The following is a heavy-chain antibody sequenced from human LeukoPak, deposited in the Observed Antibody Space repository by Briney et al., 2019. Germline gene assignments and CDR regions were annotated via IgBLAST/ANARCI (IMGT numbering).Heavy chain of an antibody. Sequence: PGGSLRLSCAASGFTFSSYSMNWVRQAPGKGLEWVSSISSSSSYIYSADSVKGRFTISRDNAKKSLYLQMNSLRAEDTAVYYCARWDDSSGYYPYYFDYWGQGTLVTVSS. CDR3: ARWDDSSGYYPYYFDY. V-gene: IGHV3-21*01. CDR1: GFTFSSYS. CDR2: ISSSSSYI. D-gene: IGHD3-22*01. J-gene: IGHJ4*02.